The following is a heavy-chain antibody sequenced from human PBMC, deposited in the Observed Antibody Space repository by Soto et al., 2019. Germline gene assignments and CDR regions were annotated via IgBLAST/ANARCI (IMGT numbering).Heavy chain of an antibody. CDR3: ARDGGWAAAAKGNGLDP. CDR2: IIPIFGTA. CDR1: GGTFSSYA. Sequence: QVQLVQSGAEVKKPGSSVKVSCKASGGTFSSYAISWVRQAPGQGLEWMGGIIPIFGTANYAQKFQGRVTITADESTSTAYMELSSLRSEDTAVYYGARDGGWAAAAKGNGLDPWGQGTLVTVSS. D-gene: IGHD6-13*01. J-gene: IGHJ5*02. V-gene: IGHV1-69*01.